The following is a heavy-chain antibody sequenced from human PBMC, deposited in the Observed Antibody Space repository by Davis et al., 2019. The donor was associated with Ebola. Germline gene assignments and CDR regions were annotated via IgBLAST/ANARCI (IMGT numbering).Heavy chain of an antibody. CDR3: AASLDGFTGYNQG. Sequence: SVKVSCKASGGTFTSFAISWVRQAPGQGLEWMGGIITSLGTTHYARKFQGSVSFTADGSTNTVHMELSSLSSEDTAMYYCAASLDGFTGYNQGWGQGTLVTVSS. CDR1: GGTFTSFA. J-gene: IGHJ4*02. V-gene: IGHV1-69*13. D-gene: IGHD5-12*01. CDR2: IITSLGTT.